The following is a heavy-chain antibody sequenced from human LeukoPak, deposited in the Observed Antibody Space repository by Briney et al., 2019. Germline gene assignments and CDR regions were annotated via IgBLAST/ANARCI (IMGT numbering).Heavy chain of an antibody. CDR2: IIPIFGTA. V-gene: IGHV1-69*05. J-gene: IGHJ4*02. CDR3: ARDTLAYCGGDCLQFDY. CDR1: GGTFSSYA. D-gene: IGHD2-21*02. Sequence: ASVKVSCKASGGTFSSYAISWVRQAPGQGLEWMGRIIPIFGTANYAQKFQGRVTINTDESTSTAYMELSSLRSEDTAVYYCARDTLAYCGGDCLQFDYWGQGTLVTVSS.